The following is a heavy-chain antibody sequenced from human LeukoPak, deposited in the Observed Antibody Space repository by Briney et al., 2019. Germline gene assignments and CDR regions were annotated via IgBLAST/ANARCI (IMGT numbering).Heavy chain of an antibody. CDR2: IYTSGST. V-gene: IGHV4-61*02. J-gene: IGHJ4*02. D-gene: IGHD6-19*01. Sequence: PSETLSLTCTVSGGSISSGSYYWSWIRQPAGKGLEWIGRIYTSGSTNYNPSLKSRVTISVDTSKNQFSLKLSSVTAADTAVYYCARVRGEQWLEIIDYWGQGTLVTVSS. CDR1: GGSISSGSYY. CDR3: ARVRGEQWLEIIDY.